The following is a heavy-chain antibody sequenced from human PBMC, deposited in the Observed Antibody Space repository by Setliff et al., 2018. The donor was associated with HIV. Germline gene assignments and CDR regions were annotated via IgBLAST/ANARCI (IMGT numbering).Heavy chain of an antibody. D-gene: IGHD3-10*01. Sequence: ASVKVSCKASGYTFINYHITWVRQAPGQGLEWVGSISAPTVNTNYTQGRVTMTTDISTSTAYMELRSLRSADTAVYYCARVPVSSYYYYIDVWGKGTTVTVSS. CDR2: ISAPTVNT. CDR3: ARVPVSSYYYYIDV. V-gene: IGHV1-18*01. J-gene: IGHJ6*03. CDR1: GYTFINYH.